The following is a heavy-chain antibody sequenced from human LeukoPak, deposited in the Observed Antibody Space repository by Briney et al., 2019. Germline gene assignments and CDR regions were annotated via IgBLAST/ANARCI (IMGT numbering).Heavy chain of an antibody. V-gene: IGHV3-23*01. D-gene: IGHD3-3*01. Sequence: GGSLRLSCAASGLTFSSYAMNWVRQAPGKGLEWVSDISGSGGSTYYADSVKGRFTIYRDNYKNTLYLQMNSLRAEDTAIYYCAKEYPRITIFGVVTDYWGQGTLVTVSS. CDR1: GLTFSSYA. CDR3: AKEYPRITIFGVVTDY. J-gene: IGHJ4*02. CDR2: ISGSGGST.